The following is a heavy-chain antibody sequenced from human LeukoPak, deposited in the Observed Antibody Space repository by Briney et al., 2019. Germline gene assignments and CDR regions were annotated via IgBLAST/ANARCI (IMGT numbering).Heavy chain of an antibody. CDR1: GFTFSSYW. D-gene: IGHD6-19*01. Sequence: GGSLRLSCAASGFTFSSYWMSWVRQAPGKGLEWVANIKQDGSEKYYVDSVKGRFTISRDNAKNSLYLQMNSLRAEDTAVYYCARDQSSGWPRGYFDYWGQGTLVTVSS. CDR3: ARDQSSGWPRGYFDY. V-gene: IGHV3-7*01. J-gene: IGHJ4*02. CDR2: IKQDGSEK.